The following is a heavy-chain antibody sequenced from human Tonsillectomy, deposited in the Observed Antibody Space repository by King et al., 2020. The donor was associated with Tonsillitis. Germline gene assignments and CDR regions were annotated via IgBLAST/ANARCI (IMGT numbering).Heavy chain of an antibody. D-gene: IGHD3-3*01. J-gene: IGHJ6*03. CDR1: GGSISSGTYY. CDR2: IYTSGDT. V-gene: IGHV4-61*02. CDR3: AGGTYDLWSGSQTYYYMDV. Sequence: QLQESGPGLVKPSQTLSLTCTVSGGSISSGTYYWNWIRQPAGKGLEWIGRIYTSGDTDYNPSLKSRLTMFVDTSKNQFSLKLSSVTAADTAVYYCAGGTYDLWSGSQTYYYMDVWGKGTTVTVSS.